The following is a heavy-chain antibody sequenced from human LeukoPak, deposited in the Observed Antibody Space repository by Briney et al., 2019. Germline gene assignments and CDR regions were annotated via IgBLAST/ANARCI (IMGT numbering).Heavy chain of an antibody. Sequence: SVKVSCKASGGTFSSYAISWVRQAPGQGLEWMGGIIPIFGTANYAQKLQGRVTMTTDTSTSTAYMELRSLRSDDTAVYYCARERMSGANDAFDIWGQGTMVTVSS. V-gene: IGHV1-69*05. CDR1: GGTFSSYA. D-gene: IGHD2/OR15-2a*01. J-gene: IGHJ3*02. CDR3: ARERMSGANDAFDI. CDR2: IIPIFGTA.